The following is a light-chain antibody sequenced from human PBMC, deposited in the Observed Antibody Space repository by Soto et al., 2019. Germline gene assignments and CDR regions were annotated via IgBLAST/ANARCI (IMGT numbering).Light chain of an antibody. Sequence: DIQMTQSPSSLSASVGDRVTITCRASRSISSYLNWYQQKPGKAPKLLIYAASSLQSGVPSRFSGSGSGTDFTLTISSLQPEDFATYYCQQSYSTPRVTFGPGTKVDIK. CDR1: RSISSY. V-gene: IGKV1-39*01. CDR3: QQSYSTPRVT. J-gene: IGKJ3*01. CDR2: AAS.